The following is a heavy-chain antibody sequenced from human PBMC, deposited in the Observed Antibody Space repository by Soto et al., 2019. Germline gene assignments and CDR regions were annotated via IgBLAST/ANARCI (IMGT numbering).Heavy chain of an antibody. J-gene: IGHJ4*02. D-gene: IGHD6-19*01. CDR2: IYYSGST. V-gene: IGHV4-30-4*01. CDR1: GGSISSGEYY. Sequence: PSETLSLTCTVSGGSISSGEYYWNWIRQSPGKGLEWIGYIYYSGSTYYNPSLESRVTISRDTSKNQFSLKLNSVTAADTAVYYCARGIGYSSGWYAYWGQGTLVTVSS. CDR3: ARGIGYSSGWYAY.